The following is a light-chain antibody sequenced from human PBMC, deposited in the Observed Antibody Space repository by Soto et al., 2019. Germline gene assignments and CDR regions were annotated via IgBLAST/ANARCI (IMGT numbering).Light chain of an antibody. CDR2: DTS. CDR3: QQRTLLT. V-gene: IGKV3-11*01. J-gene: IGKJ4*01. Sequence: EIVLTQSPATLSVSPGETVTLSCRASQSVSDYLAWYQQQPGQAPRLLIYDTSNRAAGVPARFSGSGSGTDFTLTISSLEPEDFAIYYCQQRTLLTFGGGTKVEIK. CDR1: QSVSDY.